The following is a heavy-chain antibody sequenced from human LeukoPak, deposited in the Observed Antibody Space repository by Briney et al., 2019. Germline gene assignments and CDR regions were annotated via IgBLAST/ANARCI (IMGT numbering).Heavy chain of an antibody. Sequence: SETLSLTCTVSGGSIGSGSYYWSWIRQPAGKGLEWIGRIYTSGSTNYNPSLKSRVTISVDTSKNQFSLKLSSVTAADTAVYYCARAPLGYSNWPRIGYYYYMDVWGKGTTVTVSS. CDR1: GGSIGSGSYY. J-gene: IGHJ6*03. V-gene: IGHV4-61*02. CDR3: ARAPLGYSNWPRIGYYYYMDV. CDR2: IYTSGST. D-gene: IGHD4-11*01.